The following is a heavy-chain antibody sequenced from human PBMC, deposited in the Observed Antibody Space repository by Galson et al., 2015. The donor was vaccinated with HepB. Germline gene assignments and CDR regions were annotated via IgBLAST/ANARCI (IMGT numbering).Heavy chain of an antibody. V-gene: IGHV3-7*05. CDR1: GFTFSSYW. Sequence: SLRLSCAASGFTFSSYWMSWVRQAPGKGLEWVANIKQDGSEKYYVDSVKGRFTISRDNAKNSLYLQMNSLRAEDTAVYYCARGQYCSSTSCYKYNWFDPWGQGTLVTVSS. J-gene: IGHJ5*02. CDR3: ARGQYCSSTSCYKYNWFDP. CDR2: IKQDGSEK. D-gene: IGHD2-2*01.